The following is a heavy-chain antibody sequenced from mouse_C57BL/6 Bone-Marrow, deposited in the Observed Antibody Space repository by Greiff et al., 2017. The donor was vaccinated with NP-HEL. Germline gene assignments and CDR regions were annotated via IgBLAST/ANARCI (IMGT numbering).Heavy chain of an antibody. CDR1: GYTFTSYW. CDR3: ASLYEAMDY. D-gene: IGHD2-3*01. J-gene: IGHJ4*01. V-gene: IGHV1-50*01. Sequence: QVQLQQPGAELVKPGASVKLSCKASGYTFTSYWMQWVKQRPGQGLEWIGEIDPSDSYTNYNQKFKGKATLTVDTSSSTAYMQLSSLTSEDSAVYYCASLYEAMDYWGQGTSVTVSS. CDR2: IDPSDSYT.